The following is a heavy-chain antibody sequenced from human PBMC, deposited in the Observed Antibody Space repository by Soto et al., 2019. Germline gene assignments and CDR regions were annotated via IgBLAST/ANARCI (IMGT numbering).Heavy chain of an antibody. CDR3: ARSKPVLLWFGESPYFDY. J-gene: IGHJ4*02. CDR1: GLSFSGYY. V-gene: IGHV4-34*01. D-gene: IGHD3-10*01. CDR2: INHSGST. Sequence: PSETLSLTCAVYGLSFSGYYWSWIRQPPGKGLEWIGEINHSGSTNYNPSLKSRVTISVDTSKNQFSLKLSSVTAADTAVYYCARSKPVLLWFGESPYFDYWGQGTLVTVSS.